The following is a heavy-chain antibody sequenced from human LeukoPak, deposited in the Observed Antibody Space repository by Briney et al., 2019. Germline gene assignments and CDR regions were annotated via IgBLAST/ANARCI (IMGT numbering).Heavy chain of an antibody. Sequence: SETLSLTCAVYGGSFSGYYWSWIRQPPGKGLERIGEINHSGSTNYNPSLKSRVTISVDTSKNQFSLKLSSVTAADTAVYYCARGYYDSSGLQGFDPWGQGTLVTVSS. CDR1: GGSFSGYY. CDR2: INHSGST. D-gene: IGHD3-22*01. V-gene: IGHV4-34*01. J-gene: IGHJ5*02. CDR3: ARGYYDSSGLQGFDP.